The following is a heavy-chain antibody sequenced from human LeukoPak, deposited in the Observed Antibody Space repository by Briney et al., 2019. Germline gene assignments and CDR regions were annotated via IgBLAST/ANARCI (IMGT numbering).Heavy chain of an antibody. Sequence: SETLSLTCAVYGGSFSGYYWSWIRQPPGKGLEWIGSIYYSGSTYYNPSLKSRVTISVDTSKNQFSLKLSSVTAADTAVYYCASLGGNSQANIDYWGQGTLVTVSS. CDR2: IYYSGST. CDR3: ASLGGNSQANIDY. D-gene: IGHD2-21*02. V-gene: IGHV4-34*01. CDR1: GGSFSGYY. J-gene: IGHJ4*02.